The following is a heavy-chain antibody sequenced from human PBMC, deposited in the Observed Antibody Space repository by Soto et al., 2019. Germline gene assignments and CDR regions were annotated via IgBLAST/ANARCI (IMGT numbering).Heavy chain of an antibody. CDR3: ARAPGIAVSAFLY. CDR1: GFTFISYA. Sequence: QVQLVESGGGVVQPGRSLRLSGAASGFTFISYAMHWVRQAPGKGLEWVAFISYDGSNKYYADSVKGRFTISRDNSKNTLYLQMNSLRAEDTAVYYCARAPGIAVSAFLYWGQGTLVTVSS. D-gene: IGHD6-19*01. CDR2: ISYDGSNK. J-gene: IGHJ4*02. V-gene: IGHV3-30-3*01.